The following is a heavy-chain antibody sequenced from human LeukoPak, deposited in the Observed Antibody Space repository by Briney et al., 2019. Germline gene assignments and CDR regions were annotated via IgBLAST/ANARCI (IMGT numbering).Heavy chain of an antibody. CDR3: ARGGYYGSGNDFRFDP. CDR2: IHYTGST. J-gene: IGHJ5*02. V-gene: IGHV4-59*01. Sequence: SETLSLTCTVSGGSISSYYWSWIRQSPGKGLGCIGYIHYTGSTNYNPSLKSRVTISVETSKNQFSLKLKSVTAADTAVYYCARGGYYGSGNDFRFDPWGQGTLVTVSS. D-gene: IGHD3-10*01. CDR1: GGSISSYY.